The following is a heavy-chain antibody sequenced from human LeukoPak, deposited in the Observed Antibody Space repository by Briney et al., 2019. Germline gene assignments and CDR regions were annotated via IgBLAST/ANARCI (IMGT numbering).Heavy chain of an antibody. D-gene: IGHD6-19*01. CDR1: GFTFSTFT. V-gene: IGHV3-30-3*01. J-gene: IGHJ5*02. CDR3: ARDEGGKYSSGWMSNWFDP. Sequence: GGSLRLSFAASGFTFSTFTMHWVRQAPGKGLEWVAVVSHDGNDKFYADSVRGRFTISRDNSKNTLSLQMNSLRPEDTAVYYCARDEGGKYSSGWMSNWFDPWGQGTLVTVSS. CDR2: VSHDGNDK.